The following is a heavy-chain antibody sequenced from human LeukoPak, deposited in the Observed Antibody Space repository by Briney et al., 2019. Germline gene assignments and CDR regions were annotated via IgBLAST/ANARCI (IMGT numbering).Heavy chain of an antibody. V-gene: IGHV3-23*01. CDR3: AKDLGVTGEIDY. J-gene: IGHJ4*02. CDR1: GFTFSRYA. D-gene: IGHD7-27*01. CDR2: ISGSGGST. Sequence: GGSLRLSCVASGFTFSRYAMSWVRQAPGKGLEWVSAISGSGGSTYYADSVKGRFTISRDNSKNTLYLQMNSLRAEDTAVYYCAKDLGVTGEIDYWGQGTLVTVSS.